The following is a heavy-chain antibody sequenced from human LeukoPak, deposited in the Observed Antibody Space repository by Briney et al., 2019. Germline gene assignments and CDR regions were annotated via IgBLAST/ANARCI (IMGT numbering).Heavy chain of an antibody. Sequence: GGSLRLSCAASGFTFSSYGMHWVRQAPGKGLEWVAVISYDGSNKYYADSVKGRFTISRDNSKNTLYLQMNSLRAEDTAVYYCARQDRYRYHYDSSGHISHWGQGTLVTVSS. V-gene: IGHV3-30*03. CDR3: ARQDRYRYHYDSSGHISH. CDR1: GFTFSSYG. J-gene: IGHJ1*01. CDR2: ISYDGSNK. D-gene: IGHD3-22*01.